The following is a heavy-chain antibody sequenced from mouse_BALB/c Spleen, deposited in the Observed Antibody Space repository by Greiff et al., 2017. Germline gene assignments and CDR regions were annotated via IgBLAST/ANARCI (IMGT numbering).Heavy chain of an antibody. CDR2: LWGDGST. CDR1: GFSLTSYG. Sequence: VQGVESGPGLVAPSQSLSITCTVSGFSLTSYGVSWVRQPPGKGLEWLGVLWGDGSTNYHSALLSRLSISKDNSNSQVFLKMNSLQPYDTAMYYCARVPEYYYAMDYWGQGTSVTVSS. J-gene: IGHJ4*01. CDR3: ARVPEYYYAMDY. V-gene: IGHV2-3*01.